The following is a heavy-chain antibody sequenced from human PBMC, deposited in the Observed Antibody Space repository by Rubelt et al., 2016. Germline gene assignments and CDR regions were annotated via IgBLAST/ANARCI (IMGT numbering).Heavy chain of an antibody. J-gene: IGHJ4*02. CDR2: ISGSGGST. CDR3: TRLASYSNYVNGEGGE. CDR1: YA. Sequence: YAMSWVRQAPGKGLEWVSAISGSGGSTYYADSVKGRFTISRDNSKNTLYLQMNSLRAEDTAVYYCTRLASYSNYVNGEGGEWGQGTLVTVSS. D-gene: IGHD4-11*01. V-gene: IGHV3-23*01.